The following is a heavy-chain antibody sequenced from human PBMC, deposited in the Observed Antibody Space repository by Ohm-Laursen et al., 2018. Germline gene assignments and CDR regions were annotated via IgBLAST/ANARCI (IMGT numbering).Heavy chain of an antibody. CDR1: DGSISSYY. V-gene: IGHV4-59*01. Sequence: SETLSLTCTVSDGSISSYYWSWIRQPPGKGLEWIGNIYYSGSTNYNPSLKSRVTLSVDMSKNQFSLKLTSVTAADTAVYYCARDRLDYNDGPFDYWGQGTLVTVSS. D-gene: IGHD3-22*01. CDR3: ARDRLDYNDGPFDY. J-gene: IGHJ4*02. CDR2: IYYSGST.